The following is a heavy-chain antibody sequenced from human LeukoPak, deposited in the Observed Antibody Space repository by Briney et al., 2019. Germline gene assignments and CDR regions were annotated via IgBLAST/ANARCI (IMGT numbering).Heavy chain of an antibody. V-gene: IGHV1-2*04. Sequence: ASVKVSCKASGYTFTGYYMHWVRQAPGQGLEWMGWINPNSGGTNYAQKFQGWVTMTRDTSTSTVYMELSSLRSEDTAVYYCATGEYAFDIWGQGTMVTVSS. CDR2: INPNSGGT. CDR1: GYTFTGYY. J-gene: IGHJ3*02. CDR3: ATGEYAFDI.